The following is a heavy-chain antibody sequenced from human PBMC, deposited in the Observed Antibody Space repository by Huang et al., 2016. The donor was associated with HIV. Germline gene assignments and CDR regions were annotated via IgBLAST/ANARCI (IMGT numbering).Heavy chain of an antibody. D-gene: IGHD3-10*01. V-gene: IGHV1-46*01. J-gene: IGHJ1*01. CDR2: INPSGGGT. CDR1: GYSFISFY. CDR3: ARSRDTNSNHFQH. Sequence: QVQLVQSGAEVKKPGASVKVSCKTSGYSFISFYMHWVRQAPGQGLEWSGAINPSGGGTNYSHEFKGRVTMTRDTSTSTVVMELTSLRSDDTALYYCARSRDTNSNHFQHWGQGTLVTVSS.